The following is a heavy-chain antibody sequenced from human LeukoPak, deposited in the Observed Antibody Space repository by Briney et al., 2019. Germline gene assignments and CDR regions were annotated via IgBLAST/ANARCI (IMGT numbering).Heavy chain of an antibody. CDR3: AREYCGGDCYSGGYYYYGMDV. CDR1: GGSISSSNW. CDR2: IYHSGST. Sequence: PSGTLSLTCAVSGGSISSSNWWSWVRQPPGKGLEWIGEIYHSGSTNYNPSLKSRVTISVDKSKNQFSLKLSSVTAADTAVYYCAREYCGGDCYSGGYYYYGMDVWGQGTTVTVSS. V-gene: IGHV4-4*02. D-gene: IGHD2-21*02. J-gene: IGHJ6*02.